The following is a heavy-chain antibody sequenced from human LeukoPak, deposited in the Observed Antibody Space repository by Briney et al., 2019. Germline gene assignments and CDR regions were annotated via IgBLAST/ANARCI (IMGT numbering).Heavy chain of an antibody. CDR3: SREVPDGYNYHCDY. J-gene: IGHJ4*02. CDR1: GFTFSSYE. V-gene: IGHV3-48*03. D-gene: IGHD5-24*01. CDR2: ISSSGSTI. Sequence: GGSLRLSCAASGFTFSSYEMNWVRQAPGKGLEWVSYISSSGSTIYYADSVKGRFTISRYNAKNSLYLQMNSLRAEDTAVYYCSREVPDGYNYHCDYWGQGTLVTVSS.